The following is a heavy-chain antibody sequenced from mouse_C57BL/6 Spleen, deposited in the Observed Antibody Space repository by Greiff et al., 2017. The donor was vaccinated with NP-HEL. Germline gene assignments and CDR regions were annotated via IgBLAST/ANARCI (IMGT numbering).Heavy chain of an antibody. J-gene: IGHJ4*01. CDR1: GYTFTSYW. Sequence: VQLQQPGAELVMPGASVKLSCKASGYTFTSYWMHWVKQRPGQGLEWIGEIDPSDSYTNYNQKFKGKSTLTVDKSSSTAYMQLSSLTSEDSAVYYCARYYGSSYVGAMDYWGQGTSVTVSS. CDR3: ARYYGSSYVGAMDY. CDR2: IDPSDSYT. D-gene: IGHD1-1*01. V-gene: IGHV1-69*01.